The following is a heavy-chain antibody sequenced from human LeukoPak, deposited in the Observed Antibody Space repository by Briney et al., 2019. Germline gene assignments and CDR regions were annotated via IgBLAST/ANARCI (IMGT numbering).Heavy chain of an antibody. V-gene: IGHV3-21*01. Sequence: GGSLRLSCAASGFTFSSYSMNWVRQAPGKGLEWVSSISGTGRYIYYADSMKGRFTISRDNPKNSLYLQMNSLRAEDTAVYYCARVSFADGGYFDYWGQGTLVTVSS. CDR3: ARVSFADGGYFDY. D-gene: IGHD2-15*01. CDR1: GFTFSSYS. J-gene: IGHJ4*02. CDR2: ISGTGRYI.